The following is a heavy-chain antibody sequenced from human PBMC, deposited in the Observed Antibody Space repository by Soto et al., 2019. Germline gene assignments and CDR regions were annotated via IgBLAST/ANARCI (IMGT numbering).Heavy chain of an antibody. V-gene: IGHV4-34*01. CDR1: GGSFSGYY. CDR2: INHSGST. Sequence: PSETLSLTCAVYGGSFSGYYWSRIRQPPGKGLEWIGEINHSGSTNYNPSLKSRVTISVDTSKNQFSLKLSSVTAADTAVYYCARVAARNYYGSGSYYNVGYYYYMDVWGKGTTVTVSS. CDR3: ARVAARNYYGSGSYYNVGYYYYMDV. J-gene: IGHJ6*03. D-gene: IGHD3-10*01.